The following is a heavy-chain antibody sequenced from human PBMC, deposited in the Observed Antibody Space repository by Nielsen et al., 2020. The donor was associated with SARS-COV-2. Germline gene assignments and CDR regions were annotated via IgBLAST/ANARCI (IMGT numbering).Heavy chain of an antibody. CDR1: GFTFSTYG. Sequence: GGSLRLSCAACGFTFSTYGMHWVRQAPGKGLEWVAAISYDGSNKYYVDSVKGRFTISRDNSKNTLYLQMSSLREEDTAVYYCAKDWTAIVVVPSGGVDYWGQGTLVTVSS. V-gene: IGHV3-30*18. CDR3: AKDWTAIVVVPSGGVDY. D-gene: IGHD2-15*01. CDR2: ISYDGSNK. J-gene: IGHJ4*02.